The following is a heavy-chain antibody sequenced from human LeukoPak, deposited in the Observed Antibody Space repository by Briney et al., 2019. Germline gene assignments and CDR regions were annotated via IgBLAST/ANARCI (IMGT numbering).Heavy chain of an antibody. J-gene: IGHJ2*01. CDR2: INHGGGNT. CDR3: ATAWGIIEFFDL. V-gene: IGHV1-46*01. Sequence: AAVNVSCKPSGYTFTTKYIHWVRQAPGQGITWIGMINHGGGNTTYAQKHQGRLTMTRDTSTSTLYMELRCLRSEDTAVYCCATAWGIIEFFDLWGGGTLVTVSS. CDR1: GYTFTTKY. D-gene: IGHD3-16*02.